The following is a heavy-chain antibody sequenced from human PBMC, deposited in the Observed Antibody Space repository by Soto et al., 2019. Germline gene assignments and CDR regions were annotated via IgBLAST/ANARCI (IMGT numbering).Heavy chain of an antibody. CDR3: ARERSAAGTGLFDP. J-gene: IGHJ5*02. D-gene: IGHD6-13*01. CDR2: MNPNSGNT. V-gene: IGHV1-8*01. Sequence: QVQLVQSGAEVKKPGASVKVSGKASGYTFTSYDINWVRQATGQGLEWMGWMNPNSGNTGYAQKFQGRVTMTRNTTISTAYMALSSLRSEDTDVYYCARERSAAGTGLFDPWGQGTLVTVSS. CDR1: GYTFTSYD.